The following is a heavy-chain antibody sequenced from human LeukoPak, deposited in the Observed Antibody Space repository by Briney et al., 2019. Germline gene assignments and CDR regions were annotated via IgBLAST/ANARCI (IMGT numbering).Heavy chain of an antibody. V-gene: IGHV4-61*02. J-gene: IGHJ4*02. CDR3: ERGSDYYDSSGYRFDY. Sequence: PSHTLSLTCTVSGRSISSVSYFWSWIRQPAGKVLEWIGRIYTSGSTNYDPSLKSRVTIAVDTSKNQSSLKLSSVTAADTAVYYCERGSDYYDSSGYRFDYWGQGTLVTVSS. D-gene: IGHD3-22*01. CDR1: GRSISSVSYF. CDR2: IYTSGST.